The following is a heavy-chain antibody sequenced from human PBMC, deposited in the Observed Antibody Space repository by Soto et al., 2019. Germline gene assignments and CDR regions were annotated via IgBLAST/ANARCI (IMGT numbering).Heavy chain of an antibody. Sequence: QVQLVQSGAEVKKPGSSVKVSCKASGGNFTSYAISWVRQDPGQGLEFMGGIVPLFGTPNYAHKFRGRVTVTADESTSTVYMEMSSLRSEDTAVYYCAKASGRSWYNWFDPWGQGTLVTVST. D-gene: IGHD6-13*01. V-gene: IGHV1-69*01. J-gene: IGHJ5*02. CDR1: GGNFTSYA. CDR2: IVPLFGTP. CDR3: AKASGRSWYNWFDP.